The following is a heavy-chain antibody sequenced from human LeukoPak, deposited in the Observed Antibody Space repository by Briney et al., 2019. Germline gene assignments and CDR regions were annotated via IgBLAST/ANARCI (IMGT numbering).Heavy chain of an antibody. J-gene: IGHJ5*02. V-gene: IGHV1-2*02. D-gene: IGHD6-6*01. CDR3: ARDRPYSSSSPWNWFDP. CDR1: GYTFTSYG. CDR2: INPNSGGT. Sequence: ASVKVSCKASGYTFTSYGISWVRQAPGQGLGWMGWINPNSGGTNYAQKFQGRVTMTRDTSISTAYMELSRLRSDDTAVYYCARDRPYSSSSPWNWFDPWGQGTLVTVSS.